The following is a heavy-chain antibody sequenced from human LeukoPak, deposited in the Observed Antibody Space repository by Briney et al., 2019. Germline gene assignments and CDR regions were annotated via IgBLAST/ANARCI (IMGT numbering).Heavy chain of an antibody. Sequence: SETLSLTCTVSGYSISNGYYWGWVRQPPGKGLEWIGTIHHSGTTYYIPSLRSRVTTSVDTSKNQFSLSLSSVTAADTAVYYCARSYYDTRGRFDPWGQGTLVTVSS. V-gene: IGHV4-38-2*02. CDR3: ARSYYDTRGRFDP. CDR2: IHHSGTT. CDR1: GYSISNGYY. J-gene: IGHJ5*02. D-gene: IGHD3-22*01.